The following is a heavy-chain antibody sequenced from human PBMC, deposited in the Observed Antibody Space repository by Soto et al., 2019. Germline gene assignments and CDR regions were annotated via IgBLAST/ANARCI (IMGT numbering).Heavy chain of an antibody. J-gene: IGHJ4*02. V-gene: IGHV1-8*01. CDR1: GYIFTNND. D-gene: IGHD3-16*01. Sequence: ASVKVSCKASGYIFTNNDLNWVRQAPGQGPEWIGMINVISGNTVYEESFQGRVILTRDTSTNTAYMELSSLRSDDTAVYYCARGHAWGIIQSRNYYFDYWGQGTLVTVSS. CDR2: INVISGNT. CDR3: ARGHAWGIIQSRNYYFDY.